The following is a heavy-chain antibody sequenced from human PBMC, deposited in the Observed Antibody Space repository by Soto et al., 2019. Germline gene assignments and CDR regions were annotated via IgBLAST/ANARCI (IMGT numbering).Heavy chain of an antibody. CDR1: GGSFSGYY. Sequence: QVQLQQWGAGLLKPSETLSLTCAVYGGSFSGYYWSWIRQPPGKGLEWIGEINHSESTKYNPSLKSRVTISVETSKNQFSLKLSSVTAADTAVYYCARGTALIFGNFDYWGQGTLVTVSS. V-gene: IGHV4-34*01. CDR3: ARGTALIFGNFDY. D-gene: IGHD3-3*01. J-gene: IGHJ4*02. CDR2: INHSEST.